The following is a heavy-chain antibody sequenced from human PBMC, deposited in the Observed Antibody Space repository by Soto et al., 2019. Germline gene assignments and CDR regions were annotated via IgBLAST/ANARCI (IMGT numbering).Heavy chain of an antibody. CDR2: IIPIFGTA. Sequence: SVKVSCKASGGTFSSYAISWVRQAPGQGLEWMGGIIPIFGTANYAQKFQGRVTITADESTSTAYMELSSLRSEDTAVYYCARDRLGSSSRGGFDYWGQGTLVTVSS. D-gene: IGHD6-6*01. J-gene: IGHJ4*02. CDR1: GGTFSSYA. V-gene: IGHV1-69*13. CDR3: ARDRLGSSSRGGFDY.